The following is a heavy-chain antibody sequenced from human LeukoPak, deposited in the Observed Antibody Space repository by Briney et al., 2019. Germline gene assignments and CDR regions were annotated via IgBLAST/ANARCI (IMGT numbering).Heavy chain of an antibody. V-gene: IGHV2-5*02. J-gene: IGHJ4*02. CDR2: IYWDDDK. Sequence: SGPTLVKPTQTLTLTCTFSGFSLSTSGVGVGWIRQPPGKALEWLALIYWDDDKCYSPSLKSRLTITKDTSKNQVVLTMTNMDPVDTATYYCALSLYSGYGRYFDYWGQGTLVTVSS. CDR1: GFSLSTSGVG. D-gene: IGHD5-12*01. CDR3: ALSLYSGYGRYFDY.